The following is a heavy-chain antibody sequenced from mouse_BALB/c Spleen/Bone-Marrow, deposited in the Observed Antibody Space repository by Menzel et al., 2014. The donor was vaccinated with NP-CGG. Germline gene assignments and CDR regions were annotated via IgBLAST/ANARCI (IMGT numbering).Heavy chain of an antibody. V-gene: IGHV3-1*02. CDR1: GYSITSGYR. Sequence: VQLKQSGPDLVKPSQSLSLTCTVTGYSITSGYRWHWIRQFPGNKLEWMGCIDYSGSTNYNPSLKSRISITRDTSKNQFFLQLNSVTTEDTATYHCARSGGYYNFDYWGQGTTLTVSS. J-gene: IGHJ2*01. CDR3: ARSGGYYNFDY. CDR2: IDYSGST. D-gene: IGHD2-12*01.